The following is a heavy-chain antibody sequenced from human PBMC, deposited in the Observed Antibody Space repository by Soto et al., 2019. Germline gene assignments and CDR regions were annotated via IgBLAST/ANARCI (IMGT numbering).Heavy chain of an antibody. J-gene: IGHJ4*02. V-gene: IGHV3-43*01. Sequence: GGSLRLSCAASGFTFDDYNMHWVRQAPGKGLEWVSLISRDGTNTNYADSVKGRFTISRDNAKNSLYLQMNSLRAEDTAVYYCARGSSGGDGVYWGQGTLVTVSS. CDR1: GFTFDDYN. CDR2: ISRDGTNT. CDR3: ARGSSGGDGVY. D-gene: IGHD2-21*02.